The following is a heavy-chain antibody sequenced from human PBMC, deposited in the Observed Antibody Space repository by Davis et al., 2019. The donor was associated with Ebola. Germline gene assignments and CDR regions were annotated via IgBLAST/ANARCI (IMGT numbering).Heavy chain of an antibody. CDR1: GGSFSGYY. CDR2: INHSGST. Sequence: SETLSLTCAVYGGSFSGYYWSWIRQPPGKGLEWIGEINHSGSTNYNPSLKSRVTISVDKSKNQFSLKLSSVTAADTAVYYCARESFTAVGLVWGQGTLVTVSS. CDR3: ARESFTAVGLV. D-gene: IGHD2-2*03. J-gene: IGHJ4*02. V-gene: IGHV4-34*01.